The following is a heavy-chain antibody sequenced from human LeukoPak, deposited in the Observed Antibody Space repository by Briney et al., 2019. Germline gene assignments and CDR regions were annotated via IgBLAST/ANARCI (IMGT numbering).Heavy chain of an antibody. CDR3: ARVSRFGSSWFPFDP. V-gene: IGHV4-4*08. Sequence: SETLSLTCTVSGVSISNYYWSWIRQPPGKGLEWIGHAYTTGSTNYNPSLTGRVTISVDTSRNQFSLTLTSVTAADTAVYFCARVSRFGSSWFPFDPWGQGTLVTVSS. D-gene: IGHD6-13*01. CDR1: GVSISNYY. J-gene: IGHJ5*02. CDR2: AYTTGST.